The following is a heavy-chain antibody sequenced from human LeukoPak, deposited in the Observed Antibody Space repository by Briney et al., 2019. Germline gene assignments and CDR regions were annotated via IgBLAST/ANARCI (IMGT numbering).Heavy chain of an antibody. CDR1: NYSISNSLS. Sequence: SEPLSLTCSGSNYSISNSLSWGWFRQPPGKGLEWIDSSYRSGSTFYNPSLKSRVTISLDTSNHQFSLKLSSVTAADTAVYFCARGTYGYYMDVWGKGTTVTVSS. CDR2: SYRSGST. CDR3: ARGTYGYYMDV. V-gene: IGHV4-38-2*02. D-gene: IGHD4-17*01. J-gene: IGHJ6*03.